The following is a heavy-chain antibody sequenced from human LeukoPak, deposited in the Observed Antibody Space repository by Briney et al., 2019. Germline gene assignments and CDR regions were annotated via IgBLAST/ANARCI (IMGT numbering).Heavy chain of an antibody. Sequence: ASVKVSCKASGYTFTSYGISWVRQAPGQGLEWMGWISANNVNTNNAQKFQGRVTITADKSTSTAYMELSSLRSEDTAVYYCARGQTIFLTVAHYYYYMDVWGKGTTVTVSS. J-gene: IGHJ6*03. D-gene: IGHD3-3*01. CDR2: ISANNVNT. V-gene: IGHV1-18*01. CDR3: ARGQTIFLTVAHYYYYMDV. CDR1: GYTFTSYG.